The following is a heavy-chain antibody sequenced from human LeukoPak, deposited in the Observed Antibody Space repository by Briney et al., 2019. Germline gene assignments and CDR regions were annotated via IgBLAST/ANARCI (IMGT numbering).Heavy chain of an antibody. CDR1: GGTFSSYA. V-gene: IGHV1-69*13. CDR2: IIPIFGTA. CDR3: ATSAHLRYFDWSSFDY. Sequence: GASVKVSCKASGGTFSSYAISWVRQAPGQGLEWMGGIIPIFGTANYAQKFQGRVTITADESTSTAYMELRSLRSDDTAVYYCATSAHLRYFDWSSFDYWGQGTLVTVSS. J-gene: IGHJ4*02. D-gene: IGHD3-9*01.